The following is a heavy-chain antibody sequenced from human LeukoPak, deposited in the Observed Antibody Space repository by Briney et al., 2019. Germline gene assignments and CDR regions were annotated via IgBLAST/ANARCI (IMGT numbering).Heavy chain of an antibody. CDR1: GYTLSELS. D-gene: IGHD5-18*01. J-gene: IGHJ4*02. CDR2: FEPEDGET. Sequence: ASVKVSCKVSGYTLSELSMHWVRQAPGKGLEWMGGFEPEDGETIYAQKFQGRVTMTEVTSTDTAYMELSSLRSEDTAVYYCATGLFFQVDTAMATVPYFDYWGQGTLVTVSS. CDR3: ATGLFFQVDTAMATVPYFDY. V-gene: IGHV1-24*01.